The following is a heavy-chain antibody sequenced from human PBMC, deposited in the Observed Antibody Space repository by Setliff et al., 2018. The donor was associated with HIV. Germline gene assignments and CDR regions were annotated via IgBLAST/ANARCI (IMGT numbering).Heavy chain of an antibody. Sequence: SETLSLTCTVSGGSISSGGYYWSWIRQHPGKGLEWIGYIYYSGNTYYNPSLRSRVTMSVDASKNHVSLRFTSMTAADTGVYYCARDQRLPGVQPPYWYFDLWGRGTMVTVSS. CDR3: ARDQRLPGVQPPYWYFDL. J-gene: IGHJ2*01. CDR2: IYYSGNT. D-gene: IGHD6-25*01. V-gene: IGHV4-31*03. CDR1: GGSISSGGYY.